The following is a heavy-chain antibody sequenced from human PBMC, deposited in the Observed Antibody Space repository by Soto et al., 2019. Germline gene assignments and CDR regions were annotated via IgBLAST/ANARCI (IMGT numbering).Heavy chain of an antibody. CDR1: GFSLNTGGGG. D-gene: IGHD7-27*01. CDR3: AHRPNWGINGLGA. V-gene: IGHV2-5*01. Sequence: SGPTLVNPTQTLTLTCTLSGFSLNTGGGGVVWTRQPPGKALEWLAPIYWNDDRRYSPSLKNRLTITKDTSRNQVVLTMTNMAPDDTGTYYCAHRPNWGINGLGAWGQGTTVTVSS. CDR2: IYWNDDR. J-gene: IGHJ6*02.